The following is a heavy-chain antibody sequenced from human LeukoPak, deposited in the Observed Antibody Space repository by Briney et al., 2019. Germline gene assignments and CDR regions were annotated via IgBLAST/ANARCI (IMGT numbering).Heavy chain of an antibody. D-gene: IGHD2-8*01. CDR3: ARRIVLMVYASYDWFDP. J-gene: IGHJ5*02. CDR1: GFTFSSYW. CDR2: IKQDGSEK. Sequence: GGSLRLSCAASGFTFSSYWMSWVRQAPGKGLEWVANIKQDGSEKYYVDSVKGRFTISRDNAKNSLYLQMNSLRAEDTAVYYCARRIVLMVYASYDWFDPWGQGTLVTVSS. V-gene: IGHV3-7*03.